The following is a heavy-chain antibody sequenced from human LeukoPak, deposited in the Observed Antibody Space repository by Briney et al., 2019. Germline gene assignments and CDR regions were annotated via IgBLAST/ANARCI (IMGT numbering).Heavy chain of an antibody. CDR1: GFTFSSYS. D-gene: IGHD2-21*01. V-gene: IGHV3-21*01. Sequence: GGSLRLSCAASGFTFSSYSMNWVRQAPGKGLEWVSSISSSSSYIYYADSVKGRFTISRDNAKNTLYLQMNSLRAEDTAVYYCARVQLGWLDAFDIWGQGTMVTVSS. J-gene: IGHJ3*02. CDR3: ARVQLGWLDAFDI. CDR2: ISSSSSYI.